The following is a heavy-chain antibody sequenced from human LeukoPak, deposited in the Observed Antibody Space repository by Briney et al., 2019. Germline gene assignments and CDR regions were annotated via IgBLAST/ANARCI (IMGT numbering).Heavy chain of an antibody. CDR2: IYYSGST. D-gene: IGHD3-3*01. CDR3: ARGNDFWSVENWFDH. CDR1: GGSISSYY. V-gene: IGHV4-59*01. Sequence: SETLSLTCTVSGGSISSYYWSWIRQPPGKGLEWIGYIYYSGSTNYNPSLKSRVTISVDTSKNQFSLKLSSVLAADTAVYYCARGNDFWSVENWFDHWGQGTLVTVSS. J-gene: IGHJ5*02.